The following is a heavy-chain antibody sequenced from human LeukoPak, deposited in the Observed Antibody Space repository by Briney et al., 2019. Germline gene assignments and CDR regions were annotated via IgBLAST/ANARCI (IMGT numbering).Heavy chain of an antibody. Sequence: GSLRLSCAASGFTFSDYSMNWVRQPPGKGLEWIGEINHSGSTNYNPSLKSRVTISVDTSKNQFSLKLSSVTAADTAVYYCATYDYGGYGPGYWGQGTLVTVSS. D-gene: IGHD4-17*01. CDR1: GFTFSDYS. V-gene: IGHV4-34*08. J-gene: IGHJ4*02. CDR3: ATYDYGGYGPGY. CDR2: INHSGST.